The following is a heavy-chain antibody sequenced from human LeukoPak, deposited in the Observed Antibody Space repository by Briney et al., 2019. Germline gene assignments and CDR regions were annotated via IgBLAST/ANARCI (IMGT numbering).Heavy chain of an antibody. D-gene: IGHD3-10*01. CDR1: GGSISSYY. J-gene: IGHJ5*02. CDR2: IYYSGST. CDR3: ARALGYEGSGSYYASWFDP. V-gene: IGHV4-59*01. Sequence: SETLSLTCTVSGGSISSYYWSWIRQPPGKGLEWIGYIYYSGSTNYNPSLKSRVTISVDTSKNQFSLKLSSVTAADTAVYYCARALGYEGSGSYYASWFDPWGQGTLVAVSS.